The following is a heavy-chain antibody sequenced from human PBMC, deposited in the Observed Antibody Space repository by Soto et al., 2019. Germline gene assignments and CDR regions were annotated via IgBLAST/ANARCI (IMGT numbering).Heavy chain of an antibody. CDR3: APWFGAFDY. V-gene: IGHV3-30*03. Sequence: QVQLVESGGGVVQPGRSLRLSCAASGFTFSSYGMHWVRQAPGKGLEWVAVISYDGSNKYYAYSVKGRFTISRDNSKNTLYLQMNRLRAEDTAVYYCAPWFGAFDYWGQGTLVTVSS. CDR1: GFTFSSYG. CDR2: ISYDGSNK. D-gene: IGHD3-10*01. J-gene: IGHJ4*02.